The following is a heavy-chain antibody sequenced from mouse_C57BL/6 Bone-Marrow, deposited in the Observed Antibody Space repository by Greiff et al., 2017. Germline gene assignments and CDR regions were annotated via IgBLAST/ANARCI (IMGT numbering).Heavy chain of an antibody. CDR2: INPGSGGP. CDR3: ARLHYGYPDY. V-gene: IGHV1-54*03. CDR1: GYAFTNSL. J-gene: IGHJ2*01. D-gene: IGHD2-2*01. Sequence: VLLVESGAELVRPGTSVKVSCKASGYAFTNSLIAWVKQRPGQGLEWIGVINPGSGGPNYNEQFKGEATLSADKSSSTAYMQHSSLTSEDSAIYFCARLHYGYPDYWGQGTTLTVSA.